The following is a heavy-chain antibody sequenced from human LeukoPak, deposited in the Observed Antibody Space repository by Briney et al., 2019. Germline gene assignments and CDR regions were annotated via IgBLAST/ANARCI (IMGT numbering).Heavy chain of an antibody. D-gene: IGHD6-13*01. CDR2: INPSSGGT. Sequence: ASVKVSCKASGHTFTGYYIYWVRQAPGQGLEWMGWINPSSGGTEYAQKFQGRVTMTGDTSISTAYMELSRLRSDDTAVYYCARDRGSSWYVDYWGQGTLVTVSS. CDR1: GHTFTGYY. CDR3: ARDRGSSWYVDY. J-gene: IGHJ4*02. V-gene: IGHV1-2*02.